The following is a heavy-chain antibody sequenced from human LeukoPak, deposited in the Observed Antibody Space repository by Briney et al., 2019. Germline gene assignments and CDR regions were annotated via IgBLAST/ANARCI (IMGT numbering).Heavy chain of an antibody. CDR1: GFSFSRHW. Sequence: GGSLRLSCAASGFSFSRHWINWVRQAPGKGLGWVANIKEDGSEKYYVDSVKGRFTISRDNAKNSLYLQMNSLRAEDTAVYYCARGAYCSGGSCHCDYWGQGTLVTVSS. J-gene: IGHJ4*02. CDR3: ARGAYCSGGSCHCDY. V-gene: IGHV3-7*01. CDR2: IKEDGSEK. D-gene: IGHD2-15*01.